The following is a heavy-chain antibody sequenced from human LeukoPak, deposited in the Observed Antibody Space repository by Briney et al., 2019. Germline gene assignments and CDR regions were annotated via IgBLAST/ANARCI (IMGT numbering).Heavy chain of an antibody. CDR3: ARDGMRAAAGPRGFDP. V-gene: IGHV4-4*07. D-gene: IGHD6-13*01. J-gene: IGHJ5*02. CDR2: IYTSGST. CDR1: GGSISSYY. Sequence: SETLSLTCTVSGGSISSYYWSWIRQPAGKGLEWIGRIYTSGSTNYNPSLKSRVTMSVDTSKNQFSLKLSSVTAADTAVYYCARDGMRAAAGPRGFDPWGQGTLVTVSS.